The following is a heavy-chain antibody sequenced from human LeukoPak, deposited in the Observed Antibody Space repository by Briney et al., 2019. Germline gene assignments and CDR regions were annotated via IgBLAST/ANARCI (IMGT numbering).Heavy chain of an antibody. Sequence: GSLRLSCAASGFTFSSYGMHWVRQAPGKGLEWVAVISYDGSNKYYADSVKGRFTISRDNSKNTLYLQMNSLRAEDTAVYYCARDTGYCSGGSCYEVDYWGQGTLVTVSS. CDR1: GFTFSSYG. CDR2: ISYDGSNK. V-gene: IGHV3-30*03. CDR3: ARDTGYCSGGSCYEVDY. D-gene: IGHD2-15*01. J-gene: IGHJ4*02.